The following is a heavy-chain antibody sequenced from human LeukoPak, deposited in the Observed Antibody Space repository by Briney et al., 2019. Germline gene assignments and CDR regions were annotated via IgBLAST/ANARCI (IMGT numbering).Heavy chain of an antibody. CDR3: ARGLDP. J-gene: IGHJ5*02. CDR2: ISTGSSTI. CDR1: GFTFSSYG. Sequence: GGSLRLSCAASGFTFSSYGMHWVRQAPGKGLEWVSYISTGSSTIYYADSVKGRFTISRDNARNSLYLRMNSLRAEDTAVYYCARGLDPWGQGTPVIVSS. V-gene: IGHV3-48*01.